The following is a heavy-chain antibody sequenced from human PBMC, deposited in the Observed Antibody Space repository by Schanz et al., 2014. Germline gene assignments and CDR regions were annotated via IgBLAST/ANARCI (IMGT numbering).Heavy chain of an antibody. CDR2: MQPDSGKT. CDR1: GYTFISYG. J-gene: IGHJ5*02. Sequence: QVQLVQSGAEVKKPGASVKVSCKASGYTFISYGIKWVRQAIGQGPEWMGWMQPDSGKTHYAEKFQGRVAMTRDVSISTAYMELSSLASEDTAVYYCARGQRRTIGRPFGPWGQGTLVTVSS. D-gene: IGHD6-25*01. CDR3: ARGQRRTIGRPFGP. V-gene: IGHV1-8*02.